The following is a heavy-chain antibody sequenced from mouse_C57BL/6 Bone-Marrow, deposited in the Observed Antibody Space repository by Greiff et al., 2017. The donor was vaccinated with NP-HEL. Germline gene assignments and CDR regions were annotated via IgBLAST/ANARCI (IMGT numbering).Heavy chain of an antibody. Sequence: EVKLQESGGDLVKPGGSLKLSCAASGFTFSSYGMSWVRQTPDKRLEWVATISSGGSYTYYPDSVKGRFTISRDNAKNTLYLQMSSLKSEDTAMYYCARRYSKDAMDYWGQGTSVTVSS. CDR3: ARRYSKDAMDY. J-gene: IGHJ4*01. D-gene: IGHD2-5*01. CDR2: ISSGGSYT. CDR1: GFTFSSYG. V-gene: IGHV5-6*02.